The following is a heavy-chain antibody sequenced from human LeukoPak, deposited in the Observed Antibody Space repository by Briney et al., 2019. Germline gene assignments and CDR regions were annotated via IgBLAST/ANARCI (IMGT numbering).Heavy chain of an antibody. CDR3: ARDGYCSSTSCYLGGMDV. V-gene: IGHV1-2*02. D-gene: IGHD2-2*03. J-gene: IGHJ6*02. CDR1: GHTFTGYY. Sequence: KVSCKASGHTFTGYYMHWVRQAPGQGLEWMGWINPNSGGTNYAQKFQGRVTMTRDTSISTAYMELSRLRSDDTAVYYCARDGYCSSTSCYLGGMDVWGQGTTVTVSS. CDR2: INPNSGGT.